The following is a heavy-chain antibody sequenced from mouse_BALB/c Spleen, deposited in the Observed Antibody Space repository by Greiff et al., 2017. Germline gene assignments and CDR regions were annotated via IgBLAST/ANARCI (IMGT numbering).Heavy chain of an antibody. CDR2: ISSGGST. Sequence: EVKLMESGGGLVKPGGSLKLSCAASGFTFSSYAMSWVRQTPEKRLEWVASISSGGSTYYPDSVKGRFTISRDNARNILYLQMSSLRSEDTAMYYCASGAYEKGAWFAYWGQGTLVTVSA. V-gene: IGHV5-6-5*01. CDR3: ASGAYEKGAWFAY. J-gene: IGHJ3*01. CDR1: GFTFSSYA. D-gene: IGHD2-12*01.